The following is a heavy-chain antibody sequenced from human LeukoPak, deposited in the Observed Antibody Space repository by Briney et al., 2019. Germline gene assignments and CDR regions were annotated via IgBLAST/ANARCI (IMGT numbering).Heavy chain of an antibody. CDR1: GYTFTGYY. D-gene: IGHD3-22*01. J-gene: IGHJ3*02. Sequence: ASVKVSCKASGYTFTGYYIHWVRQAPGQGLEWMGWINPNSGGTNYAQKVQGRVTMTTDTSTSTVYMELRSLRSDDTAIYYCAREEGVVATLDAFDIWGQGTMVTVSS. CDR3: AREEGVVATLDAFDI. CDR2: INPNSGGT. V-gene: IGHV1-2*02.